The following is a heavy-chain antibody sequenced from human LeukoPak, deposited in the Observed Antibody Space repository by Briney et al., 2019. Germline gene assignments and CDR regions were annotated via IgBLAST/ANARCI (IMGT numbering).Heavy chain of an antibody. J-gene: IGHJ4*02. CDR2: IYHSGST. D-gene: IGHD6-13*01. Sequence: SETLSLTCTVSGGSISSGGYYWSWIRQPPGKDLEWIGYIYHSGSTYYNPSLKSRVTISVDRSKNQFSLKLSSVTAADTAVYYCARGGSSWTYYFDYWGQGTLVTVSS. CDR3: ARGGSSWTYYFDY. CDR1: GGSISSGGYY. V-gene: IGHV4-30-2*01.